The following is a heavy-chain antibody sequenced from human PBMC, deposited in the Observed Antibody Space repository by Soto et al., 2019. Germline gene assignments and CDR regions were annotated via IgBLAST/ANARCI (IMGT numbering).Heavy chain of an antibody. Sequence: GGSLRLSCAASGFTFSSYAMTWVRQAPGKGLEWVSSISGSGDYTYFADSVKGRFTISRDNSKDTLYLQMNSLRGEDSSVYYCARGTTLAIFDYGMDVWGQGTTVTVSS. V-gene: IGHV3-23*01. CDR3: ARGTTLAIFDYGMDV. CDR2: ISGSGDYT. J-gene: IGHJ6*02. CDR1: GFTFSSYA. D-gene: IGHD3-3*01.